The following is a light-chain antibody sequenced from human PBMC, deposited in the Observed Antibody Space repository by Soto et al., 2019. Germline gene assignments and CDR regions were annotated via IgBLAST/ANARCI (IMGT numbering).Light chain of an antibody. V-gene: IGLV2-14*01. Sequence: QSALTQPASVSGSPGQSITISCTGTSSDVGGYDYVSWYQQLPGKAPKLLIYDVNNRPSGVSNRFSGSKSGNTASLTISGLQAEDEADYYCCSYTDSSTFVFGTGTKLTVL. J-gene: IGLJ1*01. CDR2: DVN. CDR3: CSYTDSSTFV. CDR1: SSDVGGYDY.